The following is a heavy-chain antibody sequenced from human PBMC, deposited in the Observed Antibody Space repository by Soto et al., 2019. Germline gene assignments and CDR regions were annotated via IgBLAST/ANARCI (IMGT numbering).Heavy chain of an antibody. CDR3: AVCGGNMPPYPYSGLDV. Sequence: QDQLVQSGAEVKKPGASVKVSCEASGYIFTNYWISWVRLAPGQGLEWMGIIDPSRGSTTYAPKFQGRITMTRDTAAYTGYMELSSLRSEDTAVYYCAVCGGNMPPYPYSGLDVWGQGTTVIVSS. CDR1: GYIFTNYW. V-gene: IGHV1-46*01. J-gene: IGHJ6*02. D-gene: IGHD2-21*01. CDR2: IDPSRGST.